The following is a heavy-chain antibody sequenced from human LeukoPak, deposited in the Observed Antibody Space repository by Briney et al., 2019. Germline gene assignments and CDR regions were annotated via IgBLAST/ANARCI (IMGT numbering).Heavy chain of an antibody. CDR3: ARRYQNYFDY. V-gene: IGHV5-51*01. CDR2: IYPGVSDT. Sequence: GESLQISCKGSGYSFTSYWIGWVRQMPGKGLEWMGIIYPGVSDTRYSPSFQGQVTISADQSITTAYLQWSSLKASDTAMYYCARRYQNYFDYWGQGTLVTVSS. D-gene: IGHD2-2*01. J-gene: IGHJ4*02. CDR1: GYSFTSYW.